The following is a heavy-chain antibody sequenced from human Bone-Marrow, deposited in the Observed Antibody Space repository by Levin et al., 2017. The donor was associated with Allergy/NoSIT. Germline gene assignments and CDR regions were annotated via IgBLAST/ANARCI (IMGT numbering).Heavy chain of an antibody. CDR1: GGSISSYY. CDR3: ARDRYSSSWPNWFDP. CDR2: IYYSGST. Sequence: SETLSLTCTVSGGSISSYYWSWIRQPPGKGLEWIGYIYYSGSTNYNPSLKSRVTISVDTSKNQFSLKLSSVTAADTAVYYCARDRYSSSWPNWFDPWGQGTLVTVSS. D-gene: IGHD6-13*01. V-gene: IGHV4-59*01. J-gene: IGHJ5*02.